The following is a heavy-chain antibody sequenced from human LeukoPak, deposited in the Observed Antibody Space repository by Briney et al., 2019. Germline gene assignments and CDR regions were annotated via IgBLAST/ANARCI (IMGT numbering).Heavy chain of an antibody. CDR2: INPNSGGT. V-gene: IGHV1-2*02. D-gene: IGHD1-26*01. CDR3: ARAIWLRKRGSYPHGFDP. Sequence: GASVKVSCKASGYTFTGYYMHWVRQAPGQGLEWMGWINPNSGGTNYAQKFQGRVTMTRDTSISTAYMELSRLRSDDTAVYYCARAIWLRKRGSYPHGFDPWGQGTLVTVSS. CDR1: GYTFTGYY. J-gene: IGHJ5*02.